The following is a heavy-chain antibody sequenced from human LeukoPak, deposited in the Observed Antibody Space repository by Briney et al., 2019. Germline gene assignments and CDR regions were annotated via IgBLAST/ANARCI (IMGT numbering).Heavy chain of an antibody. V-gene: IGHV4-59*01. D-gene: IGHD1-26*01. CDR1: GFTFSDYY. CDR3: ARDLRYSGSYYPEAAFDY. Sequence: GSLRLSCAASGFTFSDYYMSWIRQPPGKGLEWIGYIYYSGSTNHNPSLKSRVTISVDTSKNQFSLKLSSVTAADTAVYYCARDLRYSGSYYPEAAFDYWGQGTLVTVSS. J-gene: IGHJ4*02. CDR2: IYYSGST.